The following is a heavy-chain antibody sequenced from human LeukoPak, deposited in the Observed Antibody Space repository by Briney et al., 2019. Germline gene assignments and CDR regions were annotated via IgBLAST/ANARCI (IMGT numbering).Heavy chain of an antibody. J-gene: IGHJ6*03. CDR3: AKGVEDSGIYYYYYMDV. CDR2: VSGSGVST. CDR1: GFTFSSYTFSTYA. Sequence: GGSLRLSCAASGFTFSSYTFSTYAMSWVRLAPGKGLEWVSAVSGSGVSTYHADSVKGRFTISRDNSKNTLYLQMNGLRAEDTAVYYCAKGVEDSGIYYYYYMDVWGKGTTVTVSS. V-gene: IGHV3-23*01. D-gene: IGHD2-15*01.